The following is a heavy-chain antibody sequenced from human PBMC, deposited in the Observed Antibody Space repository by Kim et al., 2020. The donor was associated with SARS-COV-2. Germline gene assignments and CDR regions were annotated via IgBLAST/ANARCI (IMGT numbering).Heavy chain of an antibody. Sequence: ADYVKGRFTISRDNSKNTLYLQMNSLRAEDTAVYYCAKGRYSNNYYGMDVWGQGTTVTVSS. V-gene: IGHV3-23*01. J-gene: IGHJ6*02. D-gene: IGHD4-4*01. CDR3: AKGRYSNNYYGMDV.